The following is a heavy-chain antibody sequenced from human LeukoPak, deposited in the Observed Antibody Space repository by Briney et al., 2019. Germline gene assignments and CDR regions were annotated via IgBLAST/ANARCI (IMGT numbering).Heavy chain of an antibody. CDR1: GYTFTGYY. Sequence: ASVKVSCKASGYTFTGYYMHWVRQAPGQGLEWMGWINPNSGGTNYAQKFQGRVTMTMDTSISTAYMELSRLRSDDTAVYYCARGATGTTEGFVVVVAATTFDYWGQGTLVTVSS. CDR2: INPNSGGT. CDR3: ARGATGTTEGFVVVVAATTFDY. D-gene: IGHD2-15*01. J-gene: IGHJ4*02. V-gene: IGHV1-2*02.